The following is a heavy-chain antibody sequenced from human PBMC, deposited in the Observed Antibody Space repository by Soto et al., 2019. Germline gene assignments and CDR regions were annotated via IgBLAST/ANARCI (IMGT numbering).Heavy chain of an antibody. CDR3: ARGDQLLLCLDY. J-gene: IGHJ4*02. CDR2: IYSGGST. V-gene: IGHV3-53*01. D-gene: IGHD2-2*01. CDR1: GFTVSSNY. Sequence: GGSLRLSCAASGFTVSSNYMSWVRQAPGKGLEWVSVIYSGGSTYYADSVKGRFTISRDNSKNTLYLQMNSLRAEDTAVYYCARGDQLLLCLDYWGQGTLVPISS.